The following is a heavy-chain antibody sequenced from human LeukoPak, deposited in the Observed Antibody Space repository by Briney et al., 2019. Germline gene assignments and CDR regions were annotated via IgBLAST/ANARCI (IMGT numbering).Heavy chain of an antibody. Sequence: NPSETLSLTCAVYGGSFSGYYWSWIRQPPGKGLEWIGEINHSGSTNYNPSLKSRVTISVDTSKNQFSLKLSSVTAADTAVYYCARRLTVWWERRSGFDYWGQGTLVTVSS. V-gene: IGHV4-34*01. J-gene: IGHJ4*02. CDR2: INHSGST. CDR1: GGSFSGYY. CDR3: ARRLTVWWERRSGFDY. D-gene: IGHD2-15*01.